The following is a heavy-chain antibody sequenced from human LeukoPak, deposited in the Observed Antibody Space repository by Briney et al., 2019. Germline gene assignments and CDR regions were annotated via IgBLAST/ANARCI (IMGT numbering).Heavy chain of an antibody. Sequence: QPGGSLRLSCAASGFTFSSYAMSWVRQAPGKGLEWVSAISGSGDSTYYADSVKGRFTISRDNSKNTLYLQMNSLRAEDTAVYYCAKVSYDFWSGADYWGQGTLVTVSS. CDR3: AKVSYDFWSGADY. CDR2: ISGSGDST. J-gene: IGHJ4*02. CDR1: GFTFSSYA. V-gene: IGHV3-23*01. D-gene: IGHD3-3*01.